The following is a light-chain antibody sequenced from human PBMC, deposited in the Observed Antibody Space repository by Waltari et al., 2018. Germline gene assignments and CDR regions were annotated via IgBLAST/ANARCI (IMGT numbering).Light chain of an antibody. CDR1: QALLRW. V-gene: IGKV1-12*01. J-gene: IGKJ4*01. CDR3: QQADRLPLT. CDR2: ETS. Sequence: DIQMTQSPTPVSASVGDRVTITCRASQALLRWLAWYQHKPGKAPKLLISETSGLESGVPSRFSGRGSGTDFTLTISSLQPEDFATYYCQQADRLPLTFGGGTK.